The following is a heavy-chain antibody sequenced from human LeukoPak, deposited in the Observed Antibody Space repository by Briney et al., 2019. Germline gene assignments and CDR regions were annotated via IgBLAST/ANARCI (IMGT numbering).Heavy chain of an antibody. CDR2: IYTSGST. J-gene: IGHJ6*03. V-gene: IGHV4-4*09. CDR3: ARLKQSGSYYYYYYMDV. D-gene: IGHD4-11*01. Sequence: SETLSLTCTVSGGSISSYYWSWIRQPPGKGLGWIGYIYTSGSTNYNPSLKSRVTISVDTSKNQFSLKLSSVTAADTAVYYCARLKQSGSYYYYYYMDVWGKGTTVTVSS. CDR1: GGSISSYY.